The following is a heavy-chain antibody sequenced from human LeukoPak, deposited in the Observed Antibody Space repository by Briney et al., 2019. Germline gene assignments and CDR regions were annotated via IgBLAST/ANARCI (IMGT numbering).Heavy chain of an antibody. J-gene: IGHJ6*03. CDR3: ARDLSSSWYHNYYMDV. CDR1: GFIFSSYT. V-gene: IGHV3-21*01. D-gene: IGHD6-13*01. Sequence: GGSLRLSCAASGFIFSSYTMNWVRQAPGKGLEWVSSISSSSSYIYYADSVKGRFTISRDNAKNSLYLQMNSLRAEDTAVYYCARDLSSSWYHNYYMDVWGKGTTVTVSS. CDR2: ISSSSSYI.